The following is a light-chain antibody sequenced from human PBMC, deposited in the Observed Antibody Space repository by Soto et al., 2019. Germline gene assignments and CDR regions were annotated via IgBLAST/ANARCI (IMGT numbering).Light chain of an antibody. Sequence: VMTQSPATLSVSPGESATLSCRASQSISNNLAWYQQKPGQASRLLMYDASTRATGIPDRFSGSGSGAEFTLTISSLQSEDLAVYYCQQYNNWPRTFGQGTKVDIK. CDR1: QSISNN. CDR2: DAS. V-gene: IGKV3-15*01. CDR3: QQYNNWPRT. J-gene: IGKJ1*01.